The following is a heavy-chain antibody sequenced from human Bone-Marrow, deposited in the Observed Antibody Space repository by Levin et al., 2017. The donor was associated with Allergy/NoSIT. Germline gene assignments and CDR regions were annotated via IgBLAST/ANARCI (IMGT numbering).Heavy chain of an antibody. V-gene: IGHV3-9*01. CDR3: VKGLSMMVADAFDI. Sequence: LRLSCAASGFSFDDSAMHWVRQAPGKGLEWVSGISWSPGTIAYADSVKGRFTISRDNAKNSLYLQVSSLKPEDTALYYCVKGLSMMVADAFDIWGQGTLVTVSS. CDR2: ISWSPGTI. J-gene: IGHJ3*02. D-gene: IGHD3-22*01. CDR1: GFSFDDSA.